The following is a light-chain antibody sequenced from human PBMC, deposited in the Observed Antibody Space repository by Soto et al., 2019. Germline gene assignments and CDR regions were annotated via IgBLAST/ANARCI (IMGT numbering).Light chain of an antibody. CDR2: AAS. CDR3: QQYGGSPRT. CDR1: QSVRSTF. V-gene: IGKV3-20*01. Sequence: EIVLTQSPGTLSLSPGERATLSCRASQSVRSTFLAWYQQKPGQAPRLLIYAASSRATGIPDRFSGSGSGTDFSLTISRLEPEDFAVYYCQQYGGSPRTFGQGTKVDIK. J-gene: IGKJ1*01.